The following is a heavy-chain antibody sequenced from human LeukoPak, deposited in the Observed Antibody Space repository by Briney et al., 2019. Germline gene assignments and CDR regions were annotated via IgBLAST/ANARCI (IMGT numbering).Heavy chain of an antibody. CDR3: ARESPEYYFDY. V-gene: IGHV1-8*01. Sequence: ASVNVSCKASGYTFTSYDINWVRQATGQGLEWMGWMNPNSGNTGYAQEFQGRVTMTRNTSISTAYMELSSLRSEDTAVYYCARESPEYYFDYWGQGTLVTVSS. CDR2: MNPNSGNT. CDR1: GYTFTSYD. J-gene: IGHJ4*02.